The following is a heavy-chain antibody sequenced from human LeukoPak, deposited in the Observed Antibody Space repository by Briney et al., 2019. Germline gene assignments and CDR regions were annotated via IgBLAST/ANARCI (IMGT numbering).Heavy chain of an antibody. D-gene: IGHD2-15*01. CDR1: GGTFSSYA. CDR3: ASRYCSGGSCHP. CDR2: IIPIFGTA. V-gene: IGHV1-69*05. J-gene: IGHJ5*02. Sequence: SVKVSCKASGGTFSSYAISWVRQAPGQGLEWMGGIIPIFGTANYAQKFQGRVTMTRDTSISTAYMELSRLRSDDTAVYYCASRYCSGGSCHPWGQGTLVTVSS.